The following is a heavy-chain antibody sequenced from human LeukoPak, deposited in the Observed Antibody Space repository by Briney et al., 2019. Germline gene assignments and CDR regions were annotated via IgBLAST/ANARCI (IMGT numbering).Heavy chain of an antibody. CDR1: GGSISSSTYY. CDR3: ARVCFDWFFYYPNWFDP. Sequence: PSETLSLTCTVSGGSISSSTYYWGWIRQPPGKGLEWIGNFYYSGSTYYNPSLKSRVTISVDTSNNQFSLKLSSVTAADTAVYYCARVCFDWFFYYPNWFDPWGQGTLVTVSS. J-gene: IGHJ5*02. D-gene: IGHD3-9*01. V-gene: IGHV4-39*01. CDR2: FYYSGST.